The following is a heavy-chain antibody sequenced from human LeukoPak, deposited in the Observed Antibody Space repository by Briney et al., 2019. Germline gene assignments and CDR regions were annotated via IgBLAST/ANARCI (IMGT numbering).Heavy chain of an antibody. V-gene: IGHV1-18*01. CDR1: GYTFTSYG. D-gene: IGHD4-17*01. CDR2: ISAYNGNT. CDR3: ARAGYGDYALVGSWFDP. J-gene: IGHJ5*02. Sequence: GASVKVSCKASGYTFTSYGISWVRQAPGQGLEWMGWISAYNGNTNYAQKLQGRVTMTTDTSTSTAYMELRSLRSDDTAVYYCARAGYGDYALVGSWFDPWGQGTLVTVSS.